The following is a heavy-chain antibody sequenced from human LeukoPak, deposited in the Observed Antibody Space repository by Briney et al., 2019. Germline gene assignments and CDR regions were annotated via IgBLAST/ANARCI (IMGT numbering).Heavy chain of an antibody. J-gene: IGHJ4*02. CDR1: GFTFSSHA. D-gene: IGHD4-17*01. CDR2: ISGSGGST. V-gene: IGHV3-23*01. Sequence: PGGSLRLSCAASGFTFSSHAMSWVRQAPGKGLEWVSGISGSGGSTYYADSVKGRFTISRDNSKSTLYLQMKSLRAEDTAVYYCARDDYGDYVDYWGQGTLVTVSS. CDR3: ARDDYGDYVDY.